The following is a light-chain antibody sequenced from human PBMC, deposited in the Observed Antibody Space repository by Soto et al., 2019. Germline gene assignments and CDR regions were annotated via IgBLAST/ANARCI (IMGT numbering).Light chain of an antibody. CDR3: QQYDDLLLS. CDR1: QDISTY. V-gene: IGKV1-33*01. Sequence: DIQMTQSPSSLSASVGDRVTITCQASQDISTYLNWYQQKPGKAPKLLIYDASYLETGVSSRFSGSGSGTDFTFTITSLHPEDFATYYCQQYDDLLLSFGQGTRL. CDR2: DAS. J-gene: IGKJ5*01.